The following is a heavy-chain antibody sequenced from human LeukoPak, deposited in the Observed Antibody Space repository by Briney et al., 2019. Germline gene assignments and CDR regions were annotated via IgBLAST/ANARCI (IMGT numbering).Heavy chain of an antibody. Sequence: GASVTVSCKVSGYTLTELSMHWVRQASGKGLEWMGGFDPEDGETIYAQKFQGRVTMTEDTSTDTAYMELSSLRSEDTAVYYCAALHSDYGGNDPDEPQYFQHWGQGTLVTVSS. CDR3: AALHSDYGGNDPDEPQYFQH. CDR1: GYTLTELS. V-gene: IGHV1-24*01. D-gene: IGHD4-23*01. J-gene: IGHJ1*01. CDR2: FDPEDGET.